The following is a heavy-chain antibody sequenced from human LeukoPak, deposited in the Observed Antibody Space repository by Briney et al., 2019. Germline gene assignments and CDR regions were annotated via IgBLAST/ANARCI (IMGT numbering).Heavy chain of an antibody. CDR3: ARGPPPEYSSGWYFDY. V-gene: IGHV3-30-3*01. D-gene: IGHD6-19*01. CDR1: GFTFSSYS. Sequence: GKSLRLSCAASGFTFSSYSMHWVRQAPGKGLEWVAIMSYNGNNKYYADFVKGRFTISRDTSKNTLYLQMNSLRAEDTAVYYCARGPPPEYSSGWYFDYWGQGTLVTVSS. J-gene: IGHJ4*02. CDR2: MSYNGNNK.